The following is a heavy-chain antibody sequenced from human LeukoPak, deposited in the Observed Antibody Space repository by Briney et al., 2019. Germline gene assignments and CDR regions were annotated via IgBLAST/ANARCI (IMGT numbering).Heavy chain of an antibody. Sequence: GGSLRLSCAASGFTFSSHWMSWVRQAPGKGLECVANIKEDGREKYYVDSVKGRFTISRDNAKNSLYLQMSSLRAEDTAVYYCARGGRPDYWGQGTLVTVSS. CDR3: ARGGRPDY. V-gene: IGHV3-7*01. J-gene: IGHJ4*02. D-gene: IGHD3-10*01. CDR1: GFTFSSHW. CDR2: IKEDGREK.